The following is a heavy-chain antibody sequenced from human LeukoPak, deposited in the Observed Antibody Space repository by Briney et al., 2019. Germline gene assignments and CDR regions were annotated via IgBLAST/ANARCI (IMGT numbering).Heavy chain of an antibody. V-gene: IGHV3-64D*06. CDR1: GFTFSSYA. D-gene: IGHD2-2*01. CDR3: VKGRAGVVVPAAIDAFDI. J-gene: IGHJ3*02. Sequence: GGSLRLSCSASGFTFSSYAMHWVRQAPGKGLEYVSAISSNGGSTYYADSVKGRFTISRDNSKNTLYLQMNSLRAEDTAVYYCVKGRAGVVVPAAIDAFDIWGQGTMVTVSS. CDR2: ISSNGGST.